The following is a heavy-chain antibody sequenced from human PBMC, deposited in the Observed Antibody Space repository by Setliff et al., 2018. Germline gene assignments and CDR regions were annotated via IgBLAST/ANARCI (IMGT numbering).Heavy chain of an antibody. J-gene: IGHJ6*03. CDR3: ARWRVRDSGYYPRLSYMDV. Sequence: PSETLSLTCSVSGDSINPYYWTWIRQPPGKGLEWIGFIYYSGSTNYNPSLKSRVTISVDTSKNQFSLKLSSVTAADTAVYYCARWRVRDSGYYPRLSYMDVWGKGTTVTVSS. D-gene: IGHD3-22*01. CDR2: IYYSGST. V-gene: IGHV4-59*08. CDR1: GDSINPYY.